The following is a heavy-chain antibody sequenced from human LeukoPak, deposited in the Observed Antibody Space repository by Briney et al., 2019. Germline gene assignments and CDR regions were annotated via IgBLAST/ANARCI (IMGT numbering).Heavy chain of an antibody. CDR3: VREPGPGYFDY. CDR1: GFTFSSYW. D-gene: IGHD6-13*01. V-gene: IGHV3-30*03. CDR2: ILQDGSER. Sequence: GGSLRLSCAASGFTFSSYWMTWVRQAPGKGLEWVAVILQDGSERHYIDSVKGRFTISRDNSRNTLYLEMNSLRAGDTAVYYCVREPGPGYFDYWGRGTLVTVSS. J-gene: IGHJ4*02.